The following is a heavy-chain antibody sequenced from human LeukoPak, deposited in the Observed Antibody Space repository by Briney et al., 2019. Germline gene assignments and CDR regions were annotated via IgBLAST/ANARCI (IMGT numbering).Heavy chain of an antibody. CDR1: GGSISSFY. Sequence: SETLSLTCSVSGGSISSFYWSWIRQPPGKGLEYIGYIYNDGSTTYNPSLKSRVTISVDTSKNQFSLKLNSVTTADTAVYYCARDLKYYYGSSGYYTYYMDVWGKGTTVTVSS. J-gene: IGHJ6*03. CDR3: ARDLKYYYGSSGYYTYYMDV. D-gene: IGHD3-22*01. V-gene: IGHV4-59*01. CDR2: IYNDGST.